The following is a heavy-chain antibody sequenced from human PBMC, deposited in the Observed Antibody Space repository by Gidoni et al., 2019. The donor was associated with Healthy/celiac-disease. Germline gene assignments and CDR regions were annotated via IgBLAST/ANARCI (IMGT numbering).Heavy chain of an antibody. CDR1: GFTFRIYG. D-gene: IGHD3-22*01. Sequence: QVQLVESVGGVFQPGRSLRLSCSASGFTFRIYGMHWVRQAPGRGLGWVAVIWYDGSNKYYADSVKCRFTISRDNSKNTLYLQMNSLRAEDTAVYYCARDRAYYYDSSGPDYWGQGTLVTVSS. CDR3: ARDRAYYYDSSGPDY. J-gene: IGHJ4*02. CDR2: IWYDGSNK. V-gene: IGHV3-33*01.